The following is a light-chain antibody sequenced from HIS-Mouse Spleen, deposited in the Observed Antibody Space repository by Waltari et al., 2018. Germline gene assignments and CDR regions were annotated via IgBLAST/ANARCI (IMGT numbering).Light chain of an antibody. V-gene: IGKV1-8*01. CDR2: AAS. J-gene: IGKJ1*01. Sequence: AIRMTQSPSSLSASTGDRVTITCRASPGISSYLAWYKQKPGKAPKLLIYAASTLQSGVPSRFSGSGSGTDFTLTISCLQSEDFATYYCQQYYSYPPWTFGQGTKVEIK. CDR3: QQYYSYPPWT. CDR1: PGISSY.